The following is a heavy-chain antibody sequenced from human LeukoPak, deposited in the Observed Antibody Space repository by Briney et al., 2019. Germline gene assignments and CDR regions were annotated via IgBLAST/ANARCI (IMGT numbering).Heavy chain of an antibody. CDR3: ARDPAQSYYTDV. Sequence: ASVTVSCTASGYSFTAYYIHWVRQAPGQGLEWMGWMNPKSPGTNYAQKFQGRVTMTRDTSISTAYMELSSLTSDDSAVYYCARDPAQSYYTDVWGIGTTVTVSS. V-gene: IGHV1-2*02. CDR2: MNPKSPGT. CDR1: GYSFTAYY. J-gene: IGHJ6*03.